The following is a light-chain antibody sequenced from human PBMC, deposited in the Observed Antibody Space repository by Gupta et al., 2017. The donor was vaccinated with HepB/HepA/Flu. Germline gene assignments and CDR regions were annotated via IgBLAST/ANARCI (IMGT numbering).Light chain of an antibody. J-gene: IGLJ2*01. V-gene: IGLV1-44*01. CDR2: INN. CDR3: ATWDDNLNGPI. Sequence: QSLLTQPPSASGTPGQSVTISCSGGTSNIGSNTVTWYQQITGAAPKLLIYINNQRPSGITDRFSGSKSGTSASLAISGLQPDDEADYFCATWDDNLNGPIFGGGTKVTVL. CDR1: TSNIGSNT.